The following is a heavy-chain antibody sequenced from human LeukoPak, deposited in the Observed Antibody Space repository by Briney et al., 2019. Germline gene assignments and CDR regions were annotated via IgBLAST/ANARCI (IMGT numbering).Heavy chain of an antibody. V-gene: IGHV1-69*13. D-gene: IGHD2-15*01. CDR2: IIPIFGTA. Sequence: SVKVSCKASGGTFSSYAISWVRQAPGQGLEWMGGIIPIFGTANYAQKFQGRVTITADESTSTAYMELSSLRSEDTAVYYCARENCSGGSCYFDTLAYFDYWGQGTLVAASS. CDR1: GGTFSSYA. J-gene: IGHJ4*02. CDR3: ARENCSGGSCYFDTLAYFDY.